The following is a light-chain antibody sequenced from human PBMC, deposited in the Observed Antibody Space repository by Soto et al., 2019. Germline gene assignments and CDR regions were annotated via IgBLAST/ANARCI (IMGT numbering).Light chain of an antibody. V-gene: IGKV1-5*01. J-gene: IGKJ1*01. CDR2: DAS. CDR1: QSISSW. CDR3: QQYKCYWWT. Sequence: GDRVTITCRASQSISSWLAWYQQKPGKAPKLLIYDASSLESGVPSRFSGSGSGTEFTLTISSLQPDGFAPYYYQQYKCYWWTVGPGEKVDSK.